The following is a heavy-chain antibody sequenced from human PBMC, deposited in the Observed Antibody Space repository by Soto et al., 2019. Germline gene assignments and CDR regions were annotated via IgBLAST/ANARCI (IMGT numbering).Heavy chain of an antibody. V-gene: IGHV4-30-4*01. CDR1: GGSISSGDYY. CDR2: IYYSGST. Sequence: PSETLSLTCTVSGGSISSGDYYWSWIRQPPGKGLEWIGYIYYSGSTYYNPSLKSRVTISVDTSKNQFSLKLSSVTAADTAVYYCARGGYAYYYGMDVWGQGTTVTVSS. CDR3: ARGGYAYYYGMDV. D-gene: IGHD5-12*01. J-gene: IGHJ6*02.